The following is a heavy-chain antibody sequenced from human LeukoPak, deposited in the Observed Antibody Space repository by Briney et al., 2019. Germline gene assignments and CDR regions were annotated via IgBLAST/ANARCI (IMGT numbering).Heavy chain of an antibody. CDR1: GYSFTTYA. CDR2: INTNTGNP. J-gene: IGHJ5*02. CDR3: ARELLITRTWFDP. V-gene: IGHV7-4-1*02. D-gene: IGHD3-22*01. Sequence: ASVRVSCKASGYSFTTYAMNWVRQAPGQGLEWMGWINTNTGNPTYAQGFTGRFVFSLDTSVSTAYLQISSLKAEDTAVYYCARELLITRTWFDPWGQGTLVTVSS.